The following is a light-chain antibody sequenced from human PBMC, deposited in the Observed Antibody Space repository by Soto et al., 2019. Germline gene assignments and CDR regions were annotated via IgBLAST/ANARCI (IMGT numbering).Light chain of an antibody. J-gene: IGLJ1*01. V-gene: IGLV2-14*01. Sequence: QSALTQPASVSGSPGQSITISCTGTSSDVGGYNYVSWYQQHPGKAPKLMIYEVSNRPSGVSNRFSGSKSGNTASLTISGLQAQDEAHYYCSSSTNSSPLVSGNGTKVT. CDR1: SSDVGGYNY. CDR3: SSSTNSSPLV. CDR2: EVS.